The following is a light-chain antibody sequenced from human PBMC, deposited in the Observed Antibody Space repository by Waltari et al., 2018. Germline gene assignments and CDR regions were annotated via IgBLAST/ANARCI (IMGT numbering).Light chain of an antibody. CDR1: QSVSSN. J-gene: IGKJ1*01. V-gene: IGKV3-15*01. CDR2: GAS. CDR3: QQYNNWPPSWT. Sequence: EIVMTQSPVTLSVSPGERATLSCRASQSVSSNLAWYQQNPGQAPRLLIYGASTRATGIPARFSGSGSGTEFTLTISSLQSEDFAVYYCQQYNNWPPSWTFGQGTKVEIK.